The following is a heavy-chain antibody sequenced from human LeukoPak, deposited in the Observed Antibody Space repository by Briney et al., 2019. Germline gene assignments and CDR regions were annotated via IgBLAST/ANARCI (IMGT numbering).Heavy chain of an antibody. D-gene: IGHD6-13*01. Sequence: SETLSLTCTVSGGSSSSYYWSWIRQPPGKGLEWIGYIYYSGSTNYNPSLKSRVTISVDTSKNQFSLKLSSVTAADTAVYYCASSSWYGRIDYWGQGTLVTVSS. CDR2: IYYSGST. V-gene: IGHV4-59*08. J-gene: IGHJ4*02. CDR3: ASSSWYGRIDY. CDR1: GGSSSSYY.